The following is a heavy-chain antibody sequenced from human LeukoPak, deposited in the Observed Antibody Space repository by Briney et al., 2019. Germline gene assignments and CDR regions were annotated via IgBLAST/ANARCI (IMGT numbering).Heavy chain of an antibody. V-gene: IGHV4-34*01. CDR1: GFTFSDHY. D-gene: IGHD2-21*01. CDR3: ARGRDIRVLHILHYYYNALEV. Sequence: GSLRLSCAASGFTFSDHYMDWVRQTPGKGLEWIGEINPNGYTNYNSSLKSRVTISVDTSKNQFSLKLNSVTAADTAVYFCARGRDIRVLHILHYYYNALEVWGQGTTVTVSS. CDR2: INPNGYT. J-gene: IGHJ6*02.